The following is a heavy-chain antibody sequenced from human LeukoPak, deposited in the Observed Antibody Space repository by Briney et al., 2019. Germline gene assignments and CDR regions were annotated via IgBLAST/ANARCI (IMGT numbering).Heavy chain of an antibody. V-gene: IGHV3-7*01. D-gene: IGHD3-10*01. J-gene: IGHJ4*02. CDR3: ARLFTTMIRGAMGAGIETFDY. CDR2: IKQDGSEK. Sequence: PGGSLRLSCAASGFTFSSYWMSWVRQAPGKGLEWVANIKQDGSEKYYVDSVKGRFTISRDNAKNSLYLQMNSLRAEDTAVYYCARLFTTMIRGAMGAGIETFDYWGQGTLVTVSS. CDR1: GFTFSSYW.